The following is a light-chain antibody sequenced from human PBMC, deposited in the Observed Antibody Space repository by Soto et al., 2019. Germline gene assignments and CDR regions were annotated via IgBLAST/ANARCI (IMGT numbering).Light chain of an antibody. V-gene: IGLV2-14*01. CDR1: SSDVGEENY. J-gene: IGLJ3*02. Sequence: QSVLTQPPSASGSPGQSVTITCSGTSSDVGEENYVSWYQQHPGKVPKLMIYEVKIRPSGVSSRFSGSKSGDTASLTISGLQAEDEADYYCSSFSSSGTGVFGGGTQLTVL. CDR2: EVK. CDR3: SSFSSSGTGV.